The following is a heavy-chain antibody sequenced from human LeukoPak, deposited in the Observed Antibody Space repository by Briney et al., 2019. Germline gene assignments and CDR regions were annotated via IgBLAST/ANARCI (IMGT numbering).Heavy chain of an antibody. D-gene: IGHD3-22*01. CDR3: ASWRDSSIKPSSY. CDR2: IYYSGST. Sequence: SETLSLTCTVSGGSISSYYWSWIRQPPGKGLEWIGYIYYSGSTNYNPSLKSRVTISVDTSKNQFSLKLSSVTAADTAVYYCASWRDSSIKPSSYWGRGTLVTVSS. J-gene: IGHJ4*02. V-gene: IGHV4-59*01. CDR1: GGSISSYY.